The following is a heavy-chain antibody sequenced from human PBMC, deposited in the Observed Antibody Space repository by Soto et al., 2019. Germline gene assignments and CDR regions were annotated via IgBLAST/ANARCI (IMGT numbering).Heavy chain of an antibody. CDR2: IRPDGGDE. V-gene: IGHV3-7*05. Sequence: SGGSLRLSCGASGFNFNVYWMSWVRQAPGKGLEWVATIRPDGGDEYYVDSLKGRFTISRDNAKKSLYLQMDSLRVEDTAVYYCARDERWGQGTLVTVSS. CDR3: ARDER. CDR1: GFNFNVYW. J-gene: IGHJ4*02.